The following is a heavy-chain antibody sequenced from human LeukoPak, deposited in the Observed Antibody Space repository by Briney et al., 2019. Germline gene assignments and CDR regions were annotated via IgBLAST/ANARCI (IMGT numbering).Heavy chain of an antibody. CDR1: GFTFSSYW. D-gene: IGHD4-17*01. V-gene: IGHV3-74*01. Sequence: GGSLRLSCAASGFTFSSYWMHWVRQAPGKGLVWVSRINSDGSTTTYADSVKGRFTISRDNAKNSLYLQMNSLRAEDTAIYYCARASGGDYYFDYWGQGTLVTVSS. J-gene: IGHJ4*02. CDR3: ARASGGDYYFDY. CDR2: INSDGSTT.